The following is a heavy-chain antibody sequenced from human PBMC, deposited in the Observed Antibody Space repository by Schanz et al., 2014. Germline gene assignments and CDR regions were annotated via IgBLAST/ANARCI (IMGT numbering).Heavy chain of an antibody. Sequence: QMQLLQFGGGVVQPGRSLRLSCAASGFTFSSYAMHWVRQAPGKGLEWVALISNDGSIKYYADSVEGRFTISRDNSRNTLYRQMNSLSTEDKAVYCCASPAGYSDYGTYFDVWGQGTLVTVSS. J-gene: IGHJ4*02. V-gene: IGHV3-30-3*01. D-gene: IGHD5-12*01. CDR2: ISNDGSIK. CDR3: ASPAGYSDYGTYFDV. CDR1: GFTFSSYA.